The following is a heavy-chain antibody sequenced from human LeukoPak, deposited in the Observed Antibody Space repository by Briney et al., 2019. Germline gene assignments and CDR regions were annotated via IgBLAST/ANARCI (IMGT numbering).Heavy chain of an antibody. CDR2: IYYSGST. D-gene: IGHD3-3*01. Sequence: SETLSLTCTVSDGSISSYYWSWIRQPPGKGLEWIGYIYYSGSTNYNPSLKSRVTISVDTSKNQFSLKLSPVTAADTAVYYCARGKNYDFWSGYPYYYGMDVWGQGTTVTVSS. J-gene: IGHJ6*02. CDR1: DGSISSYY. CDR3: ARGKNYDFWSGYPYYYGMDV. V-gene: IGHV4-59*01.